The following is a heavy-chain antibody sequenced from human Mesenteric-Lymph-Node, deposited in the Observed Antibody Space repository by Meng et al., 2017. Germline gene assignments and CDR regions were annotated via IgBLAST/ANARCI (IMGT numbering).Heavy chain of an antibody. V-gene: IGHV3-23*01. CDR1: GFTFSSYA. J-gene: IGHJ4*02. CDR2: ISGSGGTT. Sequence: GGSLRLSCAASGFTFSSYAMSWVRQAPGKGLEWVSGISGSGGTTNYADSVKGRFTISRDNARNTLYLQMNSLRAEDTAVYYCARDPLQWGTNFDFWGQGTLVTVSS. D-gene: IGHD3-16*01. CDR3: ARDPLQWGTNFDF.